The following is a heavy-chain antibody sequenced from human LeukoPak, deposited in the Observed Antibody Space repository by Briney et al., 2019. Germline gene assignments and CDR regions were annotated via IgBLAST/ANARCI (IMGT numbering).Heavy chain of an antibody. Sequence: SETLSLTCTVSGYSISSGYYWSWIRQPAGKGLEWIGRIYSSGSTTYNPSLKSRVTMSVDTSKNQFSLKVTSVTAADTAVYYCARSMYGDYVLTWWGQGTLVTVSS. CDR1: GYSISSGYY. V-gene: IGHV4-4*07. CDR3: ARSMYGDYVLTW. D-gene: IGHD4-17*01. J-gene: IGHJ4*02. CDR2: IYSSGST.